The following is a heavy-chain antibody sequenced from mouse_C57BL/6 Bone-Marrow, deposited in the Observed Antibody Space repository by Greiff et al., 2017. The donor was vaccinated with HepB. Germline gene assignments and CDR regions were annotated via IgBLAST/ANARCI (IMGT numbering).Heavy chain of an antibody. CDR2: INYDGSST. CDR1: GFTFSDYY. Sequence: EVQLVESEGGLVQPGSSMKLSCTASGFTFSDYYMAWVRQVPEKGLEWVANINYDGSSTYYLDSLKSRFIISRDNAKNILYLQMSSLKSEDTATYYCARDPPITTVVAHWYFDVWGTGTTVTVSS. J-gene: IGHJ1*03. V-gene: IGHV5-16*01. CDR3: ARDPPITTVVAHWYFDV. D-gene: IGHD1-1*01.